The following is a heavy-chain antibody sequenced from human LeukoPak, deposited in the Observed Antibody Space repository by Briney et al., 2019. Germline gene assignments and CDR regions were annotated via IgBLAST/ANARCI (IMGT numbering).Heavy chain of an antibody. CDR1: GFTFSSYA. D-gene: IGHD3-10*01. CDR3: AKDYAYYYGSGIGGFDY. Sequence: PGGSLRLSYAASGFTFSSYAMSWVRQAPGKGLEWVSAISGSGATTYYADSVKGRFTISRDKSNNTLYLQMNSLRAEGTAVYYCAKDYAYYYGSGIGGFDYWGQGTLVTVSS. V-gene: IGHV3-23*01. J-gene: IGHJ4*02. CDR2: ISGSGATT.